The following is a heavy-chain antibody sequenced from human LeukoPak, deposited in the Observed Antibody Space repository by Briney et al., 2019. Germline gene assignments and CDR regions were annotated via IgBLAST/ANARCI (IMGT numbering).Heavy chain of an antibody. V-gene: IGHV3-21*01. CDR1: GFTFSSYS. J-gene: IGHJ4*02. CDR2: ISSSSSYI. CDR3: ARVGYDSSGYPYYFDY. Sequence: GGSLRLSCAASGFTFSSYSMNWVRQAPGKGLEWVSSISSSSSYIYYADSVKGRFTISRDNAKNSLYLQMNSLRAEDTAVYYCARVGYDSSGYPYYFDYWGQGTLVTVSS. D-gene: IGHD3-22*01.